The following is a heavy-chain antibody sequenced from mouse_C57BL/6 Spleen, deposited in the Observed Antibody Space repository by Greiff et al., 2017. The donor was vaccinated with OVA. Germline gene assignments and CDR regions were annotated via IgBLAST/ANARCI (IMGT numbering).Heavy chain of an antibody. V-gene: IGHV5-17*01. CDR2: ISSGSSTI. Sequence: EVKLVESGGGLVKPGGSLKLSCAASGFTFSDYGTHWVRQAPEKGLEWVAYISSGSSTIYYADTVKGRFTISRDNAKNTLFLQMTSLRSEDTAMYYCARTMITTGYYAMDYWGQGTSVTVSS. J-gene: IGHJ4*01. CDR1: GFTFSDYG. CDR3: ARTMITTGYYAMDY. D-gene: IGHD2-4*01.